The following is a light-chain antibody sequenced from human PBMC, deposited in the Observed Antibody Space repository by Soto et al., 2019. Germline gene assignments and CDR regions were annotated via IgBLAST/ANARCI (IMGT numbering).Light chain of an antibody. CDR2: GAS. V-gene: IGKV3-20*01. Sequence: EIVLTQSPGTLSLSPGGRATLSCRASQSVSSSYLAWYQQKPGQAPRLLIYGASSRATGIPDRFSVSGSGTDFTLTISRLEHEDFTVYSCLLYHNLWAFGQGTKVDIK. CDR3: LLYHNLWA. J-gene: IGKJ1*01. CDR1: QSVSSSY.